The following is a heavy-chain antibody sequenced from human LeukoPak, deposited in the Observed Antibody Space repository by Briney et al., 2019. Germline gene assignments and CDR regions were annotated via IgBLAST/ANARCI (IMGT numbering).Heavy chain of an antibody. Sequence: GGSLRLSCVGSGITFNDYGVTWVRQAPGKGLQWVSGISNSGDSTYYADSVKGRFTISRDNSRNTTYLQMNSLRAEDTAVYYCANRKLGYLFDVWGRGTMVTVSS. J-gene: IGHJ3*01. D-gene: IGHD3-16*01. CDR1: GITFNDYG. V-gene: IGHV3-23*01. CDR2: ISNSGDST. CDR3: ANRKLGYLFDV.